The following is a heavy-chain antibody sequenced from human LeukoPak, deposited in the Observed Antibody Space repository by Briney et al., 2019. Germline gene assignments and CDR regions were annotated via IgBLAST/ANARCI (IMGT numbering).Heavy chain of an antibody. V-gene: IGHV3-30*18. CDR3: AKVGPNIVATIGIDY. J-gene: IGHJ4*02. Sequence: GGSLRLSCAASGFTFSSYGMRWVRQAPGKGLEWVAVISYDGSNKYYADSVKGRFTISRDNSKNTLYLQMNSLRAEDTAVYYCAKVGPNIVATIGIDYWGQGTLVTVSS. CDR2: ISYDGSNK. D-gene: IGHD5-12*01. CDR1: GFTFSSYG.